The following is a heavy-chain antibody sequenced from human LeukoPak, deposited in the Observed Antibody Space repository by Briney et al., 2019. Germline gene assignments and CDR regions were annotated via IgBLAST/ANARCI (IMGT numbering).Heavy chain of an antibody. J-gene: IGHJ4*02. V-gene: IGHV4-39*01. CDR2: IYYSGST. Sequence: SETLSLTCTVSGGSISSSSYYWGWIRQPPGKGLEWIGSIYYSGSTYYNPSLKSRVTISVDTSKNQFSLKLSFVTAADTAVYYCARHETTVPYFDYWGQGTLVTVSS. CDR1: GGSISSSSYY. D-gene: IGHD4-17*01. CDR3: ARHETTVPYFDY.